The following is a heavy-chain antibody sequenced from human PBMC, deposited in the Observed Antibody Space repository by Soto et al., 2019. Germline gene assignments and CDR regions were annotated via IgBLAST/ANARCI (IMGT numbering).Heavy chain of an antibody. CDR2: ISTYNGNT. V-gene: IGHV1-18*01. CDR3: ARGPTDYYDNSGDYFLDY. Sequence: QVQLVQSGAEVKKPGASVKVSCKASGYTFTTYGMSWVRQAPGQGRDWMGWISTYNGNTKYAERLQGRVTMTTDTTTSTAYMELRSLRSDDTAVYYCARGPTDYYDNSGDYFLDYWGQGTLVTVSS. D-gene: IGHD3-22*01. J-gene: IGHJ4*02. CDR1: GYTFTTYG.